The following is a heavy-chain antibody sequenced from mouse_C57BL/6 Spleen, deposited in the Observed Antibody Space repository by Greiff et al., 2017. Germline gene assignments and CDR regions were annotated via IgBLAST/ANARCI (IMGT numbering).Heavy chain of an antibody. J-gene: IGHJ2*01. Sequence: EVQLVESGGGLVQPKGSLKLSCAASGFSFNTYAMNWVRQAPGKGLEWVARIRSKSNNYATYYADSVKDRFTISRDDSESMLYLQMNNLKTEDTAMYYCVRQTGDGYYGYFDYWGQGTTLTVSS. CDR1: GFSFNTYA. V-gene: IGHV10-1*01. D-gene: IGHD2-3*01. CDR3: VRQTGDGYYGYFDY. CDR2: IRSKSNNYAT.